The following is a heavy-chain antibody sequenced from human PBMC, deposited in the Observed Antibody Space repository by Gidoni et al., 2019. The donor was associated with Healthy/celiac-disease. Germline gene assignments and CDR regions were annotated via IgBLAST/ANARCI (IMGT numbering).Heavy chain of an antibody. Sequence: EVQLVQSGAEVKKPGESLRISCKGSGYSFTSYWISWVRQMPGKGLEWMGRIDPSDSYTNYSPSFQGHVTISADKSISTAYLQWSSLKASDTAMYYCARHPTLLWFGESNYGMDVWGQGTTVTVSS. CDR3: ARHPTLLWFGESNYGMDV. V-gene: IGHV5-10-1*03. J-gene: IGHJ6*02. CDR2: IDPSDSYT. D-gene: IGHD3-10*01. CDR1: GYSFTSYW.